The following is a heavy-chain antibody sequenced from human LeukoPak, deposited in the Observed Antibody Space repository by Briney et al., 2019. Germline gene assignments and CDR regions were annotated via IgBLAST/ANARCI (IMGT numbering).Heavy chain of an antibody. CDR1: GGSISSSSYY. Sequence: PSETLSLTCTVSGGSISSSSYYWGWIRQPPGKGLEWIGSIYYSGSTYYNPSLKSRVTISVDTSKNQFSLKLSSVTAADTAVYYCARDRDDILTGYQIFDYWGQGTLVTVSS. CDR2: IYYSGST. D-gene: IGHD3-9*01. CDR3: ARDRDDILTGYQIFDY. V-gene: IGHV4-39*07. J-gene: IGHJ4*02.